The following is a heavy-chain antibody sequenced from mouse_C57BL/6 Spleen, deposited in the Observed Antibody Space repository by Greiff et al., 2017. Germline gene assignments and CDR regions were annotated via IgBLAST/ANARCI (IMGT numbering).Heavy chain of an antibody. CDR2: IRNKANGYTT. Sequence: EVQRVESGGGLVQPGGSLSLSCAASGFTFTDYYMSWVRQPPGKALEWLGFIRNKANGYTTEYSASVKGRFTISRDNSQSILYLQMNALRAEDSATYYCARSLLYYYGSSDYAMDYWGQGTSVTVSS. J-gene: IGHJ4*01. D-gene: IGHD1-1*01. CDR1: GFTFTDYY. CDR3: ARSLLYYYGSSDYAMDY. V-gene: IGHV7-3*01.